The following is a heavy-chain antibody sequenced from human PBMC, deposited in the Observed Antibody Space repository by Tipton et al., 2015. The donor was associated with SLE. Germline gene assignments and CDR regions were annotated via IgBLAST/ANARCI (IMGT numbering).Heavy chain of an antibody. J-gene: IGHJ3*02. CDR1: GGSISSYY. CDR2: IYYSGST. D-gene: IGHD2-15*01. Sequence: GLVKPSETLSLTCTVSGGSISSYYWSWIRQPPGRGLEWIGYIYYSGSTNYNPPLKSRVTISVDTSKNQFARKLSSVTAADTAVYYCARAEGSWDDFVIWGQGTMVTVSS. CDR3: ARAEGSWDDFVI. V-gene: IGHV4-59*01.